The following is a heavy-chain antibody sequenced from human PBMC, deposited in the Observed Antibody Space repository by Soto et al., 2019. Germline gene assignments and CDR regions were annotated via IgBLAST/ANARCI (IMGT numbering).Heavy chain of an antibody. CDR3: ARSGGSVNYYGMDV. Sequence: ASVKVSCKASGFTFTSSAVQWVRQARGQRLEWMGWINPNSGGTNYAQKFQGRVTMTRDTSISTAYMELSRLRSDDTAVYYCARSGGSVNYYGMDVWGQGTTVTVSS. D-gene: IGHD2-15*01. V-gene: IGHV1-2*02. CDR1: GFTFTSSA. CDR2: INPNSGGT. J-gene: IGHJ6*02.